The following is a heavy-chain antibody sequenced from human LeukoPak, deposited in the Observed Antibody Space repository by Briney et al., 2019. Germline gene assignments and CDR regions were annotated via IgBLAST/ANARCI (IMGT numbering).Heavy chain of an antibody. CDR2: FDPEDGET. Sequence: APVTVSFTVSGYTLTELSMHWVRQAPGKGLEWMGGFDPEDGETIYAQKFQGRVTMTEDTSTDTAYMELSSLRSEDTAVYYCARGYCSSTSCYMDVWGQGTTVT. D-gene: IGHD2-2*01. V-gene: IGHV1-24*01. CDR1: GYTLTELS. J-gene: IGHJ6*02. CDR3: ARGYCSSTSCYMDV.